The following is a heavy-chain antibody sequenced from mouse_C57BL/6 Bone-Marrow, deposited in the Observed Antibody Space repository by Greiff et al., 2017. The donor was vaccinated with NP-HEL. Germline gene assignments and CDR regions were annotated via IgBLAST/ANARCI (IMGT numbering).Heavy chain of an antibody. V-gene: IGHV3-8*01. Sequence: DVKLQESGPGLAKPSPTLSLTCSVSGYSITSDYWNWIRKFPGNKLEYMGYISYSGSTYYNPSLKSRISITRDTSKNQYYLQLNSVTTEDTATYYCARWKSLLPCPFDYWGQGTTLTVSS. CDR1: GYSITSDY. CDR3: ARWKSLLPCPFDY. CDR2: ISYSGST. J-gene: IGHJ2*01.